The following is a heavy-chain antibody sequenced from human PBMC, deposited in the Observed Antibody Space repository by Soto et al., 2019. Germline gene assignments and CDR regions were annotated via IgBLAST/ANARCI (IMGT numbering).Heavy chain of an antibody. CDR1: GGSVSSGSYY. D-gene: IGHD6-19*01. CDR2: IYYSGST. J-gene: IGHJ6*02. CDR3: ARDRGSGWPTGDGMDV. Sequence: QVQLQESGPGLVKPSETLSLTCTVSGGSVSSGSYYWSWIRQPPGQGLEWIGYIYYSGSTNYNPPLKSRVTISVDTSKNQFSLKLSSVTAADTAVYYCARDRGSGWPTGDGMDVWGQGTTVTVSS. V-gene: IGHV4-61*01.